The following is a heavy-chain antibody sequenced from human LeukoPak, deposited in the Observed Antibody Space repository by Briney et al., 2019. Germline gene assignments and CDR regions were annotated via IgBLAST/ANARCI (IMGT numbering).Heavy chain of an antibody. CDR1: GYSISSGYY. CDR2: IYHSGGT. Sequence: SETLSLTCAVSGYSISSGYYWGWIRQPPGKGLEWIGSIYHSGGTYYNPSLKSRVTISVDTSKNQFSLKLSSVTAADTAVYYCARHYGSENYYYYYYMDVWGKGTTVTVSS. CDR3: ARHYGSENYYYYYYMDV. V-gene: IGHV4-38-2*01. J-gene: IGHJ6*03. D-gene: IGHD3-10*01.